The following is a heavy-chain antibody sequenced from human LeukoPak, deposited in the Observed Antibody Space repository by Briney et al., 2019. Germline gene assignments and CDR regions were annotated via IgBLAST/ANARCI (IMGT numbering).Heavy chain of an antibody. V-gene: IGHV3-7*01. D-gene: IGHD1-26*01. J-gene: IGHJ4*02. CDR3: ARDAGWGYYDL. CDR2: IDKHGNGK. Sequence: PGGSLRLSCVASGFTFSIAWGTWVRRAPGRGLEWVANIDKHGNGKYYVDSVKGRFAISRDYATNSVSLQMNSLRAEDTSVYYCARDAGWGYYDLWGQGTPVTVSS. CDR1: GFTFSIAW.